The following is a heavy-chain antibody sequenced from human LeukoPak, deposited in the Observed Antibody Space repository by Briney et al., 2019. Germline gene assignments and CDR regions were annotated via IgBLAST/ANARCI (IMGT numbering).Heavy chain of an antibody. CDR2: IKHRGRS. Sequence: SETLSLTCSVSGSSISSDYYWGWVRQPPGKGLEWIGSIKHRGRSYYNPSLKSRVTISVDTSKNQFSLQLSSVTAADTAEYYCARVVGATSIDYWGQGILVTVSS. CDR1: GSSISSDYY. J-gene: IGHJ4*02. D-gene: IGHD2-15*01. CDR3: ARVVGATSIDY. V-gene: IGHV4-38-2*02.